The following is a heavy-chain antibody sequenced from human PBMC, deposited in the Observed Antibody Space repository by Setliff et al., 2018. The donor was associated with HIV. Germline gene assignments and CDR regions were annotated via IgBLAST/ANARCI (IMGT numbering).Heavy chain of an antibody. Sequence: ASVKVSCKASGYTFTGYYVHWVRQAPGQGLEWMGRIIPNSGGTNYAQKFQGRVTMTRDTPISTAYMELTRLRSDDTAVYYCATKLYCTNGVCLDAFDIWGQGTMVTVS. CDR3: ATKLYCTNGVCLDAFDI. V-gene: IGHV1-2*06. J-gene: IGHJ3*02. CDR1: GYTFTGYY. CDR2: IIPNSGGT. D-gene: IGHD2-8*01.